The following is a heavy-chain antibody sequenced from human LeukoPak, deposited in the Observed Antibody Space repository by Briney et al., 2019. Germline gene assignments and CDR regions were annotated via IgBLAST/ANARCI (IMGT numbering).Heavy chain of an antibody. CDR3: ARPTVVPAAICKSAAAGTIEDADY. CDR2: IYTSGST. J-gene: IGHJ4*02. D-gene: IGHD2-2*01. Sequence: PSETLSLTCTVSGGSISGYYWSWIRQPAGKGLEWIGRIYTSGSTNYSPSLKSRVTMSVDTSKNQFSLKLSSVTAADTAVYYCARPTVVPAAICKSAAAGTIEDADYWGQGTLVTVSS. V-gene: IGHV4-4*07. CDR1: GGSISGYY.